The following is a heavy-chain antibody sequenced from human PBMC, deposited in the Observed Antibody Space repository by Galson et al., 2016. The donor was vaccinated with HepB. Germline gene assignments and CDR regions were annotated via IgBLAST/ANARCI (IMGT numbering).Heavy chain of an antibody. V-gene: IGHV3-64*01. CDR3: AREGRVYNSSGYFFGYFDY. CDR2: ISDNGGRT. CDR1: GFTFSSYA. D-gene: IGHD3-22*01. J-gene: IGHJ4*02. Sequence: SLRLSCAASGFTFSSYAMHWVHQAPGKGLEYVSVISDNGGRTYYANSVTGRFTISRDNSKNTLYLQMGSLRAEDMAVYYCAREGRVYNSSGYFFGYFDYWGQGALVTVSS.